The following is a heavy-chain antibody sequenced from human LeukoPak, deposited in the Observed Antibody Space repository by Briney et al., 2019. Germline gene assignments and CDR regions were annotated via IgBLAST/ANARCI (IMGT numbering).Heavy chain of an antibody. J-gene: IGHJ4*02. CDR2: INPNSGGT. CDR3: ARFQGGDYGDYIFDY. Sequence: ASVKVSCKASGYTFTGYYMHWVRQAPGQGLEWMGWINPNSGGTNYAQKFQGMVTMTRDTSISTAYMELSRLRSDDTAVYYCARFQGGDYGDYIFDYWGQGTLVTVSS. CDR1: GYTFTGYY. D-gene: IGHD4-17*01. V-gene: IGHV1-2*02.